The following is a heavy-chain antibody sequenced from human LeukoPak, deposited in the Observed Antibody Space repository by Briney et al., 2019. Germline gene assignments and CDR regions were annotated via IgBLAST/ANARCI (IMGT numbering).Heavy chain of an antibody. CDR3: ARGLAPYGDYGGY. CDR2: MNPNSGNT. V-gene: IGHV1-8*03. D-gene: IGHD4-17*01. J-gene: IGHJ4*02. CDR1: GYTFTSYD. Sequence: ASVKVSCKASGYTFTSYDINWVRQATGQGLEWMGWMNPNSGNTGCAQKFQGRVTITRNTSISTAYMELSSLRSEDTAVYYCARGLAPYGDYGGYWGQGTLVTVSS.